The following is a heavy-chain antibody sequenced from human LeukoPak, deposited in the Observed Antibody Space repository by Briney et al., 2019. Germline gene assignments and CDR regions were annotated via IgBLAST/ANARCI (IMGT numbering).Heavy chain of an antibody. CDR1: GYTFTSYA. J-gene: IGHJ4*02. D-gene: IGHD6-13*01. CDR2: INTNTGNP. V-gene: IGHV7-4-1*02. Sequence: GASVKVSCKASGYTFTSYAMSWVRQAPGQGLEWMGWINTNTGNPTYAQGFTGRFVFSLDTSVSTAYLQISSLKAEDTAVYYCAREGSRSSSSWYWDYWGQGTLVTVSS. CDR3: AREGSRSSSSWYWDY.